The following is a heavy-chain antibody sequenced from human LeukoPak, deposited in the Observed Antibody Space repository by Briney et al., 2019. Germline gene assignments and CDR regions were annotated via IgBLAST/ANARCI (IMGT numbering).Heavy chain of an antibody. CDR1: GFTFSSYG. J-gene: IGHJ3*02. D-gene: IGHD6-6*01. Sequence: PGGSLRLSCAASGFTFSSYGMHWVRQAPGKGLEWVAVISYDGSNKYYADSVKGRFTISRDNSKNTLYLQMNSLRAEDTAVYYCARGGQIGEQLVPPSAFDIWGQGTMVTVSS. CDR2: ISYDGSNK. V-gene: IGHV3-30*19. CDR3: ARGGQIGEQLVPPSAFDI.